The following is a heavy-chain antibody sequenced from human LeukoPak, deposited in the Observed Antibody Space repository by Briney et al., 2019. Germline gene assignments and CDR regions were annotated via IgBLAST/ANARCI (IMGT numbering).Heavy chain of an antibody. V-gene: IGHV4-39*02. CDR2: IYYSGST. CDR3: ARGAHYYDSSGSFDY. Sequence: SETLSLTCTVSAGSISSSSYYWGWIRQPPGKGLEWIGSIYYSGSTYYSPTLKSRVTISVDTSKNHFSLKLSSVTAADTAVYYCARGAHYYDSSGSFDYWGQGTLVTVSS. J-gene: IGHJ4*02. D-gene: IGHD3-22*01. CDR1: AGSISSSSYY.